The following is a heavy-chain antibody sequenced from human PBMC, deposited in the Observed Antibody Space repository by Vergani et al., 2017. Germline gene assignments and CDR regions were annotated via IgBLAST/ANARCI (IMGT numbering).Heavy chain of an antibody. D-gene: IGHD4-23*01. CDR3: ARAVSTTVGDPPGY. J-gene: IGHJ4*02. Sequence: EVQLVESGGGLVQPGGSLTLSCAASGFTVSTDYFSWVRQAPGKGLEWVSAIGTAGDTYYPGSVKGRFTISRENAKNSLYLQMNSLRAGDTAIYYCARAVSTTVGDPPGYWGQGTLVTVSS. CDR2: IGTAGDT. V-gene: IGHV3-13*01. CDR1: GFTVSTDY.